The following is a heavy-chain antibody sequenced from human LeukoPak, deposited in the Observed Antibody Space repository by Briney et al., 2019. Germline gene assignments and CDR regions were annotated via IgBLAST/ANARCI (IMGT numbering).Heavy chain of an antibody. J-gene: IGHJ4*02. CDR3: ALPGSYYHFNPLDY. CDR2: IIPIFGTA. V-gene: IGHV1-69*01. D-gene: IGHD1-26*01. CDR1: GGTFISYA. Sequence: GSSVKVSCKASGGTFISYAISWVRQAPGQGLEWMGGIIPIFGTANYAQKFQGRVTITADESTSTAYMELSSLRSEDTAVYYCALPGSYYHFNPLDYWGQGTLVTVSS.